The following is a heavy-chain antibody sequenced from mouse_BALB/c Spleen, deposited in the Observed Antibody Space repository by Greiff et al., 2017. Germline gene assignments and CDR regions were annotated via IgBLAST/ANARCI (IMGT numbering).Heavy chain of an antibody. CDR2: INSNGGST. CDR1: GFTFSSYG. Sequence: DVMLVESGGGLVQPGGSLKLSCAASGFTFSSYGMSWVRQTPDKRLELVATINSNGGSTYYPDSVKGRFTISRDNAKNTLYLQMSSLKSEDTAMYYCARDSMITVPFAYWGQGTLVTVSA. D-gene: IGHD2-4*01. CDR3: ARDSMITVPFAY. J-gene: IGHJ3*01. V-gene: IGHV5-6-3*01.